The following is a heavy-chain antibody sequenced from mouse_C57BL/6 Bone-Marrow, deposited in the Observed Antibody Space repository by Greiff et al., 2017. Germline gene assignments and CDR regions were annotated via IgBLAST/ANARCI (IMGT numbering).Heavy chain of an antibody. CDR3: TTRYYGSSRFAY. Sequence: EVQLQQPGAELVRPGASVKLSCTASGFNIKDDYMHWVKQRPEQGLEWIGWIDPENGDTEYASKFQGKATITADTASNTAYLQLSSLTSEDTAVYYCTTRYYGSSRFAYWGQGTLVTVSA. V-gene: IGHV14-4*01. J-gene: IGHJ3*01. CDR1: GFNIKDDY. CDR2: IDPENGDT. D-gene: IGHD1-1*01.